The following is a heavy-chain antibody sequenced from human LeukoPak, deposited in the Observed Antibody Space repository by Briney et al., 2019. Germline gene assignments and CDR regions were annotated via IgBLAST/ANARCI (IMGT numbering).Heavy chain of an antibody. Sequence: GGSLRLSCAASGFTLSNYSMKCVRQAPGKGLEWVSSIISNSNYIYYADSVKGRFTISRDNAKNSLYLQINRLRAEPTTVYYCSISWIVAGILDYWGQGTLVTVSS. CDR1: GFTLSNYS. V-gene: IGHV3-21*01. CDR2: IISNSNYI. D-gene: IGHD6-19*01. CDR3: SISWIVAGILDY. J-gene: IGHJ4*02.